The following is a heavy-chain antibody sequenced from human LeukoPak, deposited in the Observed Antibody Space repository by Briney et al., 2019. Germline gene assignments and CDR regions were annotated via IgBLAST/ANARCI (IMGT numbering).Heavy chain of an antibody. D-gene: IGHD3-3*01. CDR2: INPNSGGT. CDR1: GYTFTGYY. V-gene: IGHV1-2*02. Sequence: ASVKVSCKASGYTFTGYYMHWVRQAPGQGLEWMGWINPNSGGTNYAQKFQGRVTMTRDTSISTAYMELSRLRSDDTAVYYCARDFLYYDFWSGVFDYWGQGTLVTVSS. J-gene: IGHJ4*02. CDR3: ARDFLYYDFWSGVFDY.